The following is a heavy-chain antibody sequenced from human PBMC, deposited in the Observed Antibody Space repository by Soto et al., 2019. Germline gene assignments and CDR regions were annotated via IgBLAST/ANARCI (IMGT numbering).Heavy chain of an antibody. Sequence: GGSLRLSCAASGFTFSSYGMHWVRQAPGKGLEWVAVIGYDGSNKYYADSVKGRFTVSRDKSKYTLYLQMNSLRAEDTAGYYCAREPNGDFTATEDYYYYYYMDVWGKGTTVTVSS. V-gene: IGHV3-33*01. CDR1: GFTFSSYG. J-gene: IGHJ6*03. CDR2: IGYDGSNK. D-gene: IGHD4-17*01. CDR3: AREPNGDFTATEDYYYYYYMDV.